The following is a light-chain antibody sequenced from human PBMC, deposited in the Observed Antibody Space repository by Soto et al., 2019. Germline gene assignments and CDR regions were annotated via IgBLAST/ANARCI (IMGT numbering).Light chain of an antibody. V-gene: IGKV3-20*01. J-gene: IGKJ1*01. Sequence: VLTQSPGTLSLSPGEGATLSCRASQRVASDLAWYLQKPGQPPRLLIYDASIRATGIPDRISGSGSERDFPLTISRLEPEDAAVYYCQQYLNPPRTFGQGTKLEIK. CDR3: QQYLNPPRT. CDR1: QRVASD. CDR2: DAS.